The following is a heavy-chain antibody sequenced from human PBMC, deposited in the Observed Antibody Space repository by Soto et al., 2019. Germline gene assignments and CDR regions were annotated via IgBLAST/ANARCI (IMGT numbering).Heavy chain of an antibody. Sequence: QITLKESGPTLVKPTQTLTLTCTFSGFSLSTSGVGVGWIRQPPGKALEWLALIYWNDDKRYSPSLKSSLTITKDTSKNQVVLTMTNMDPVDTATYYCAHTVTVFGVVIMGAYFDYWGQGTLVTVSS. V-gene: IGHV2-5*01. CDR1: GFSLSTSGVG. CDR3: AHTVTVFGVVIMGAYFDY. CDR2: IYWNDDK. D-gene: IGHD3-3*01. J-gene: IGHJ4*02.